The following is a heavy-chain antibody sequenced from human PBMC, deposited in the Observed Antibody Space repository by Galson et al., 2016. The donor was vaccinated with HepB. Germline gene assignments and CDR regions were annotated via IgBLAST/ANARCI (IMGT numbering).Heavy chain of an antibody. Sequence: SLRLSCAASGFSISSYSMNWVRQAPGKGLEWVSYISTGSTTIYYADSVKGRFTISRDNAKNSLYLQMNRLRDEDTAVYYCARDTYDILTGYGPCEHWGQGTLVTASS. CDR3: ARDTYDILTGYGPCEH. V-gene: IGHV3-48*02. D-gene: IGHD3-9*01. J-gene: IGHJ4*02. CDR1: GFSISSYS. CDR2: ISTGSTTI.